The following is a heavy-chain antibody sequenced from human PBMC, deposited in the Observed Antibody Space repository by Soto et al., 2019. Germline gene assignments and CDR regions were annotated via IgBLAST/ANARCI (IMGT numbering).Heavy chain of an antibody. J-gene: IGHJ3*02. CDR2: IDPSDSYT. V-gene: IGHV5-10-1*01. D-gene: IGHD3-3*01. Sequence: GESLKISCKGSGYSFTSYWISWVRQMPGKGLEWMGRIDPSDSYTNYSPSFQGHVTISADKSISTAYLQWSSLKASDTAIYYCARTDYTQDVWYHTYDIWSQGTMVTVSS. CDR3: ARTDYTQDVWYHTYDI. CDR1: GYSFTSYW.